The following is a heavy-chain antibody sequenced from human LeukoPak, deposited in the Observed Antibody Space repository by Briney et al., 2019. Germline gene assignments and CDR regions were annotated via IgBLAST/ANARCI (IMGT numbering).Heavy chain of an antibody. D-gene: IGHD5-24*01. CDR1: GGTFSSYA. V-gene: IGHV1-8*02. J-gene: IGHJ4*02. Sequence: ASVKVSCKASGGTFSSYAISWVRQATGQGLEWMGWMNPSNGNTGFAQKFQGRLTMTRDTSLSTAYMELSSLRSEDTAVYFCARGSSEEMATIAYWGQGTLVTVSS. CDR3: ARGSSEEMATIAY. CDR2: MNPSNGNT.